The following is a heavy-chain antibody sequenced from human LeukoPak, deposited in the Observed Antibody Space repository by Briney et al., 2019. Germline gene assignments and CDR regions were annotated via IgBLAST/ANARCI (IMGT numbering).Heavy chain of an antibody. CDR1: GGSISSSSYY. CDR3: ARGPGSYYEFDY. CDR2: IYYSGNT. V-gene: IGHV4-61*01. J-gene: IGHJ4*02. Sequence: PSETLSLTCTVSGGSISSSSYYWSWIRQPPGKGLEWIAYIYYSGNTNYNPSLKGRVTISVDRSKNQFSLKLSSVTAADTAAYYCARGPGSYYEFDYWGQGTLVTVSS. D-gene: IGHD1-26*01.